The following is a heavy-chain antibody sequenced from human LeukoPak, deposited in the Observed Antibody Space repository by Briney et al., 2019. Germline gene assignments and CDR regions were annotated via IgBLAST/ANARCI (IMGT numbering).Heavy chain of an antibody. CDR3: ARHVGSSGSWVDYYMDV. D-gene: IGHD6-13*01. J-gene: IGHJ6*03. V-gene: IGHV5-51*01. Sequence: GESLKISCKGSGYSFTSYWIGWVRQMPGKGLEWMGIIYPGDSDTRYSPSFQGQVTISADKSISTAYLQWSSLKASDTAMYYCARHVGSSGSWVDYYMDVWGKGTTVTVSS. CDR2: IYPGDSDT. CDR1: GYSFTSYW.